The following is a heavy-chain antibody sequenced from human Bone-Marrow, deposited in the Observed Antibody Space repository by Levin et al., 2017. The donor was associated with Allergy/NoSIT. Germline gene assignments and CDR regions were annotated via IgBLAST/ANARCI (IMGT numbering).Heavy chain of an antibody. V-gene: IGHV3-64*01. J-gene: IGHJ4*02. CDR2: INGNGGTT. D-gene: IGHD3-16*01. Sequence: VGSLRLSCAASGFSFSTYTIHWVRQAPGKGLEYVSAINGNGGTTYYASSVKGRFTISRDNSKNTLYLQMGSLRAEDMAVYYCARGRGGGTYDYWGQGTLVTVSS. CDR1: GFSFSTYT. CDR3: ARGRGGGTYDY.